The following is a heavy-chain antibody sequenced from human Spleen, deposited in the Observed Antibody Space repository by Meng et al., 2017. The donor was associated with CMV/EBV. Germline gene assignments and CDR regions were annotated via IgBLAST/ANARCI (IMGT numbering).Heavy chain of an antibody. D-gene: IGHD7-27*01. J-gene: IGHJ2*01. CDR2: INPNTGDT. CDR3: ARSRTGVFGYFDL. V-gene: IGHV1-2*06. CDR1: GYTFTDYY. Sequence: QVQLVQSGAEVKKPGASVKASCKSSGYTFTDYYIHWVRQAPGKWLEWMGRINPNTGDTNYAPKFQGRLTMTRDTSIRTAYMELRRLRSDDTAVYYCARSRTGVFGYFDLWGRGTLVTVSS.